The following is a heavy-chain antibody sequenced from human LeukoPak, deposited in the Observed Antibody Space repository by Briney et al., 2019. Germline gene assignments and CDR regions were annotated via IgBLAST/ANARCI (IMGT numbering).Heavy chain of an antibody. V-gene: IGHV1-69*04. J-gene: IGHJ5*02. CDR3: ARGQYQLLGMYNWFDP. D-gene: IGHD2-2*01. CDR2: IIPILGIA. CDR1: GGTFSSYA. Sequence: SVKVSCKASGGTFSSYAISWVRQAPGQGLEWMGRIIPILGIANYAQKFQGRVTITADKSTSTAYMELSSLRSDDTAVYYCARGQYQLLGMYNWFDPWGQGTLVTVSS.